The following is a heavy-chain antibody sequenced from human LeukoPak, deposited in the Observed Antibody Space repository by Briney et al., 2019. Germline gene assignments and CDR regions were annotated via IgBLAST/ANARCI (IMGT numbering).Heavy chain of an antibody. Sequence: PSETLSLTCTVSGDSISSSSYYWGWIRQPPGKGLEWIGSIYYSGSTYYNPSLKSRVTISVDTSKNQFSLKLSSVTAADTAVYYCARHYKLAAADPWGQGTLVTVSS. CDR1: GDSISSSSYY. CDR3: ARHYKLAAADP. D-gene: IGHD6-25*01. J-gene: IGHJ5*02. V-gene: IGHV4-39*01. CDR2: IYYSGST.